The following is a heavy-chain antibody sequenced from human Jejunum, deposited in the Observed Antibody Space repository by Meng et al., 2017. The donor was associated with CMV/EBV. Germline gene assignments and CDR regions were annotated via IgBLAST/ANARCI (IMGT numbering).Heavy chain of an antibody. D-gene: IGHD6-6*01. CDR2: IYYSGDT. CDR3: ARVVLYYYGMDV. V-gene: IGHV4-61*01. CDR1: GDSVSVGSYF. Sequence: ASGDSVSVGSYFWSGIRQPPGKGLESIGSIYYSGDTHYNPSLKSRATISVDRSKNQFSLRLRSVTAADTAVYYCARVVLYYYGMDVWGHGTTVTVSS. J-gene: IGHJ6*02.